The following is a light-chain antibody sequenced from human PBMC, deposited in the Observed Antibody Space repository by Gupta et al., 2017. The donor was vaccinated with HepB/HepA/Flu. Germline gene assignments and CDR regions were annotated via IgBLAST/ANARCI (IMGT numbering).Light chain of an antibody. Sequence: DVVMTQSRLSLPVTVGQPASISCRSSQSLVNSDGNTYLNWFQQRPSQPPRRLLYRVSNRDAGVPDRFSGSGWGNDFTLKISRGEAEDVGVYYCRQTTHRPPGNFGQGTKMEIK. CDR3: RQTTHRPPGN. J-gene: IGKJ2*02. CDR1: QSLVNSDGNTY. V-gene: IGKV2-30*01. CDR2: RVS.